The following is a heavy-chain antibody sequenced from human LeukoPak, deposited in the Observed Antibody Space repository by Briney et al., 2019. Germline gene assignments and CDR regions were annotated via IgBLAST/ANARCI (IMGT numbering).Heavy chain of an antibody. V-gene: IGHV3-48*02. CDR2: IGSSSSAI. J-gene: IGHJ4*02. Sequence: GGSLRLSCAASGFIFSSYSMNCVRQAPGKGLEWVSYIGSSSSAIYYADSVKGRFTVSRDNAKNSLYLQMNSLRDEDTAVYYCARDSSGSDFWGQGTLVTVSS. D-gene: IGHD3-10*01. CDR3: ARDSSGSDF. CDR1: GFIFSSYS.